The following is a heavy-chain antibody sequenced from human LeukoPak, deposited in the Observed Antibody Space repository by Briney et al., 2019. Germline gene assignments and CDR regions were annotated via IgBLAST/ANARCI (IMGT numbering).Heavy chain of an antibody. V-gene: IGHV3-30*04. CDR1: GFTFSSYA. CDR3: HYGGNHQTFGAFDY. D-gene: IGHD4-23*01. J-gene: IGHJ4*02. Sequence: PGGSLRLSCAASGFTFSSYAMHWVRQAPGKGLEWVAVISYDGSNKYYADSVKGRFTIFRDNSKNTLYLQMNSLRAEDTAVYYCHYGGNHQTFGAFDYWGQGTLVTVSS. CDR2: ISYDGSNK.